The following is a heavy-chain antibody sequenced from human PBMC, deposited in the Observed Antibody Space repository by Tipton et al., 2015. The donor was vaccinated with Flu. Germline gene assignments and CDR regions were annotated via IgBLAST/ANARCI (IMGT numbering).Heavy chain of an antibody. Sequence: GSLRLSCAASGFTFSNAWMSWVRQAPGKGLEWVGRIKSKTDGVTTDYAAPVKVRFTISRDNAKNSLYLQMNSLRAEDTAVYYCARGFGEYSSSSAAFDIWGQGTMVTVSS. J-gene: IGHJ3*02. V-gene: IGHV3-15*01. CDR3: ARGFGEYSSSSAAFDI. CDR1: GFTFSNAW. D-gene: IGHD6-6*01. CDR2: IKSKTDGVTT.